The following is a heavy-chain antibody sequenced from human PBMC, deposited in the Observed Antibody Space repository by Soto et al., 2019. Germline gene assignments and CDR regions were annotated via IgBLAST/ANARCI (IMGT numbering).Heavy chain of an antibody. V-gene: IGHV1-69*13. CDR3: ARLFETRGYSPCYYYGMDV. Sequence: SVRVSCEASGGTFSSYAISWVRQAPGQGLEWMGGIIPISGTANYAQKFQGRVTITADESTSTAYMELSSLRSEDPAVYWCARLFETRGYSPCYYYGMDVWGQGTMVTVSS. J-gene: IGHJ6*02. CDR1: GGTFSSYA. CDR2: IIPISGTA. D-gene: IGHD3-22*01.